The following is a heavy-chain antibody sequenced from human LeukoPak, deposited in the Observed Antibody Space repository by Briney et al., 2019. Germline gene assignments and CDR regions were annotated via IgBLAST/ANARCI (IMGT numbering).Heavy chain of an antibody. D-gene: IGHD3-22*01. CDR1: SDSISSSSYY. CDR3: AKGSSAYYYEV. Sequence: QLQHQESGARRGKPSDTLSLTCTVSSDSISSSSYYWGWRRQCPGEGPEWIGSVYYSGSTYYNPSLTGRVTISVDTSKNQFYLKLSSVTAADTAVYYCAKGSSAYYYEVWGQGTLVTVSP. CDR2: VYYSGST. V-gene: IGHV4-39*01. J-gene: IGHJ4*02.